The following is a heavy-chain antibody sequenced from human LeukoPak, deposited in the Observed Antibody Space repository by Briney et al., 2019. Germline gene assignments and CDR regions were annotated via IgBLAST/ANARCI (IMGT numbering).Heavy chain of an antibody. J-gene: IGHJ5*02. V-gene: IGHV1-3*03. D-gene: IGHD3-10*01. CDR2: INTGNGHT. Sequence: ASVKVSCKASGYTITTYTIHWVRQAPGQRLEWMGWINTGNGHTKYSQELQGRVTITRDTSASTAYMELSSLRSEDMAVYYCTRGARFRSYGSGTYYTSLPFDPWGQGTLVTVSS. CDR3: TRGARFRSYGSGTYYTSLPFDP. CDR1: GYTITTYT.